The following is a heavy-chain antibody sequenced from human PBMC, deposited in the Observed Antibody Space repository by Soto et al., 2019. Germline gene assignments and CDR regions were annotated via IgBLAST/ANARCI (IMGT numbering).Heavy chain of an antibody. Sequence: GGSLRLSCAASGFAFSAYWMHWVRQAPGKGLLWVARIKFDGSSTYSADSVKGRFTISRDDAKNTLYLQMNGLRVDDTAVYYCARGAKNIYAMDVWGQGTTVTVSS. CDR2: IKFDGSST. CDR3: ARGAKNIYAMDV. V-gene: IGHV3-74*01. J-gene: IGHJ6*02. CDR1: GFAFSAYW.